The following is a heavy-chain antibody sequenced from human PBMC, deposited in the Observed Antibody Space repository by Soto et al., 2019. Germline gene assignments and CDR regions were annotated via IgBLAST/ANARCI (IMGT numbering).Heavy chain of an antibody. CDR2: INPNSGGT. CDR1: GYTFTGYY. V-gene: IGHV1-2*04. J-gene: IGHJ6*02. Sequence: ASVKVSCKASGYTFTGYYMHWVRQAPGQGLEWMGWINPNSGGTNYAQKFQGWVTMTRDTSISTAYMELSRLRSDDTAVYYCARDPTMVRGVMQYYYYGMDVWGQGTTVTVSS. D-gene: IGHD3-10*01. CDR3: ARDPTMVRGVMQYYYYGMDV.